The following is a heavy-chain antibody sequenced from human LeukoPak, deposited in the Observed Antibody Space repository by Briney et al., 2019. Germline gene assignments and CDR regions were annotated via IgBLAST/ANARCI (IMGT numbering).Heavy chain of an antibody. V-gene: IGHV3-23*01. D-gene: IGHD7-27*01. Sequence: PGGSLRLSCAASGFTFSTYAMSWVRQAPGKGLEWVSAISGSGGSTYYADSVKGRFTISRDNSKNTLYLQMNSLRAEDTAVYYCAKLGINYYYMDVWGKGTTVTISS. J-gene: IGHJ6*03. CDR1: GFTFSTYA. CDR2: ISGSGGST. CDR3: AKLGINYYYMDV.